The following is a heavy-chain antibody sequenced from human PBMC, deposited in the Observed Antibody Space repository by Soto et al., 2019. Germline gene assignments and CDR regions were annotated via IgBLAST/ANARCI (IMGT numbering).Heavy chain of an antibody. CDR2: ISGSGGST. D-gene: IGHD1-26*01. J-gene: IGHJ1*01. V-gene: IGHV3-23*01. CDR1: GITLSSYA. Sequence: AGGAPRLSCAASGITLSSYAISWGRQAPGKGLEWVSAISGSGGSTYYADSVKGRFTISRDNSKNTLYLQMNSLRAEDTVVYYCAKYSGSPLGYFQHWGQGTLVTVSS. CDR3: AKYSGSPLGYFQH.